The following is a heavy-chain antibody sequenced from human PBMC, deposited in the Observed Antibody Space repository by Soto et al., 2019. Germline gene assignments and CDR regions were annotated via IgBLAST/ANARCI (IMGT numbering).Heavy chain of an antibody. D-gene: IGHD4-4*01. V-gene: IGHV1-3*01. J-gene: IGHJ4*02. Sequence: ASVKVSCKASGYTFTSYAMHWVRQAPGQRLEWMAWINADSGITKSSQEFRDRVTFTRDTSANTVYMEMSSLRSEDTAMYYCARDRLEDDYSLLDHWGQGTQVTVSS. CDR2: INADSGIT. CDR1: GYTFTSYA. CDR3: ARDRLEDDYSLLDH.